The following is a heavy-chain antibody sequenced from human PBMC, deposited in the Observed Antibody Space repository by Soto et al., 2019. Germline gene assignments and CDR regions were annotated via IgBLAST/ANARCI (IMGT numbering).Heavy chain of an antibody. CDR3: ARDQGGSGSYINYSPAAVLDY. V-gene: IGHV1-3*01. J-gene: IGHJ4*02. CDR1: GYTFTSYA. CDR2: INAGNGNT. D-gene: IGHD3-10*01. Sequence: ASVKVSCKASGYTFTSYAMHWVRQAPGQRLEWMGWINAGNGNTKYSQKFQGRVTITRDTSASTAYMELSSLRSEDTAVYYCARDQGGSGSYINYSPAAVLDYWGQGTLVTVSS.